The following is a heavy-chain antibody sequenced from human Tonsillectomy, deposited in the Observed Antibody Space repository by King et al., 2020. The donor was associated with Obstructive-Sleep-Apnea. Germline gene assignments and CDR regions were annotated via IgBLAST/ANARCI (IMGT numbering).Heavy chain of an antibody. CDR2: ISYDGINK. CDR3: AKDSLVYYGSGSYYDY. D-gene: IGHD3-10*01. CDR1: GFTFSSYG. V-gene: IGHV3-30*18. Sequence: VQLVESGGGVVQPGRPLRLSCAASGFTFSSYGMHWVRQAPGKGLEWVAVISYDGINKYYADSVKGRFTISRDNSRNTLYLQMNSLRAEDTAVYYCAKDSLVYYGSGSYYDYWGQGTLVTVSS. J-gene: IGHJ4*02.